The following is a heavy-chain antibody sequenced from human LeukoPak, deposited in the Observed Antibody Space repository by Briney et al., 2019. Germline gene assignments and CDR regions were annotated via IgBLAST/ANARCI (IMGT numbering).Heavy chain of an antibody. CDR3: AKLLSGSYCYYCGLDV. V-gene: IGHV3-23*01. D-gene: IGHD6-19*01. CDR1: GFTFSSYA. CDR2: ISGGVEAT. Sequence: PGGSLRLSCAASGFTFSSYAMNWVRQAPGKGLEWVSTISGGVEATYYADSVKGRFTISRDNSKNTLYLQMNSLRAEDTAVYYCAKLLSGSYCYYCGLDVWGQGTTVTVSS. J-gene: IGHJ6*02.